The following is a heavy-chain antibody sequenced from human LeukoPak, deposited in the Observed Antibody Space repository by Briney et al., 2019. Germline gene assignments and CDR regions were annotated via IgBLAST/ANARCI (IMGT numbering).Heavy chain of an antibody. CDR2: IKQDGSEK. CDR3: ARDFRSMADAFDI. CDR1: GFTFSSYW. J-gene: IGHJ3*02. V-gene: IGHV3-7*05. Sequence: HPGGSLRLSCAASGFTFSSYWMSWVRQAPGKGLEWVASIKQDGSEKYYVDSVKGRFTISRDNAKNSLYLQMNSLRAEDTAVYYCARDFRSMADAFDIWGQGTMVTVSS. D-gene: IGHD2/OR15-2a*01.